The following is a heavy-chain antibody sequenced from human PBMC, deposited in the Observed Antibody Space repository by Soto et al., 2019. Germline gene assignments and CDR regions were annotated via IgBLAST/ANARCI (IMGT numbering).Heavy chain of an antibody. CDR3: ASSDWGMRS. CDR1: GFTVSDNY. J-gene: IGHJ4*02. Sequence: GGSLRLSCAPSGFTVSDNYLSWFRHAPGKGLEWVSVLYRDGGTFYGDSVRGRFTISRDNSKNTVFLQMNSLGVEDTAVYYCASSDWGMRSWGQGPLVTVSS. D-gene: IGHD3-16*01. V-gene: IGHV3-53*01. CDR2: LYRDGGT.